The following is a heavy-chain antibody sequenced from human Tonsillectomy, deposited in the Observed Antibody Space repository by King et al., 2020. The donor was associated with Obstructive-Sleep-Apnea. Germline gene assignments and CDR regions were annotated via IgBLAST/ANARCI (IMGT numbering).Heavy chain of an antibody. D-gene: IGHD3-3*01. CDR1: GFTFSSYG. Sequence: QVQLVESGGGVVQPGRSLRLSCAASGFTFSSYGMHWVRQAPGKGLEWVAFIRYDGSHKYYADSVKGRFTISRDNSKNTLYLQMNSLRAEDTAVYYCANSYYDFWSGNNCMGVWGQGTTVTVSS. CDR3: ANSYYDFWSGNNCMGV. CDR2: IRYDGSHK. V-gene: IGHV3-30*02. J-gene: IGHJ6*02.